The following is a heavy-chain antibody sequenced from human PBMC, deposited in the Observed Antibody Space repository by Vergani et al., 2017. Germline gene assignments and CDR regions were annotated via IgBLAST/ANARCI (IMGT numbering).Heavy chain of an antibody. CDR2: ISGSGGST. CDR1: GFTFSSYA. D-gene: IGHD6-13*01. Sequence: ELQLLESGGGLVQPGGSLSLSCAASGFTFSSYAMSWVRPAPGKGLEWVSSISGSGGSTSYADSVKGRFTISTDNSKNTLYLQMTSLRADDTAVYYCAKSVAAASPPTYYYYYYIDVWGKGTTVTVSS. V-gene: IGHV3-23*01. CDR3: AKSVAAASPPTYYYYYYIDV. J-gene: IGHJ6*03.